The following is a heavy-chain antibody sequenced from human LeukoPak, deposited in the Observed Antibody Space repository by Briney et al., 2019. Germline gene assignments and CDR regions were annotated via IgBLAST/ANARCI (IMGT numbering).Heavy chain of an antibody. J-gene: IGHJ2*01. V-gene: IGHV4-59*12. Sequence: SETLSLTCTVSGGSFSIYYWSWIRQPPGKGLEWIGYIYYSGSTNYNPSLKSRVTISVDTSKNQFSLKLSSVTAADTAVYYCARRIRWLQPGYFDLWGRGTLVTVSS. CDR3: ARRIRWLQPGYFDL. D-gene: IGHD5-24*01. CDR2: IYYSGST. CDR1: GGSFSIYY.